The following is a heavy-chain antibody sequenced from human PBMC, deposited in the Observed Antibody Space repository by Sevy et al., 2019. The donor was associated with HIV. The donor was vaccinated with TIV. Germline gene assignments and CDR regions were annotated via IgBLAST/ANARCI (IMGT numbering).Heavy chain of an antibody. Sequence: GGSLRLSCAASGFSFSSYALHWVRQAPGKGLEYVSAISSNGGSTYYADSVKGRFTISRDNSKNTLYLQMGSRRAEDIVVYYCAREGVGGYSYSLDYWGQGTLVTVSS. CDR1: GFSFSSYA. CDR2: ISSNGGST. CDR3: AREGVGGYSYSLDY. V-gene: IGHV3-64*02. D-gene: IGHD5-18*01. J-gene: IGHJ4*02.